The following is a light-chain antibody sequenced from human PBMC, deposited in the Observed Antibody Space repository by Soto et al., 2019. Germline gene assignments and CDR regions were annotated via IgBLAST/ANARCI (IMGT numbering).Light chain of an antibody. CDR1: KSDIGVYDF. J-gene: IGLJ1*01. Sequence: QSVLTQPPSASGSPGQSVTSSCTGTKSDIGVYDFVSWYQQHPGKAPRLIIYEVVQRPSGVPDRSSGYKSGNTASLTVSGPQAADEADYFCKSYAGSNTYVFGSGTKVTVL. CDR2: EVV. CDR3: KSYAGSNTYV. V-gene: IGLV2-8*01.